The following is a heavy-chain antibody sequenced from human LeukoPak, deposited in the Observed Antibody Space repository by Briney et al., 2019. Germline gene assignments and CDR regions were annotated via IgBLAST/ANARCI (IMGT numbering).Heavy chain of an antibody. Sequence: SGGSLRLSRSASGLTVSTSFMNWVRQAPGKGLEWVSVVYSGGTTYYADSVKGRFTISRDNSKNTLYLQMNSLRAEDTAVYYCARSYGSGSYYIRYWGQGTLVSVSS. CDR1: GLTVSTSF. CDR3: ARSYGSGSYYIRY. V-gene: IGHV3-53*01. J-gene: IGHJ4*02. CDR2: VYSGGTT. D-gene: IGHD3-10*01.